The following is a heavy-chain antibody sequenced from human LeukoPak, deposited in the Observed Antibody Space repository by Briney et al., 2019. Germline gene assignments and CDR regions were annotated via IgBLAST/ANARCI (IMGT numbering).Heavy chain of an antibody. D-gene: IGHD4-17*01. CDR1: GFTFGNYW. V-gene: IGHV3-74*01. CDR2: INSDGTTT. CDR3: ARDEYGDYVFDY. Sequence: GGSLRDSCVGSGFTFGNYWMHWVRQAPGKGLVWVSRINSDGTTTSYADFVQGRFTISRDNAKNTLNLQMNSLTGEDTGVYYCARDEYGDYVFDYWGQGSLVSVSS. J-gene: IGHJ4*02.